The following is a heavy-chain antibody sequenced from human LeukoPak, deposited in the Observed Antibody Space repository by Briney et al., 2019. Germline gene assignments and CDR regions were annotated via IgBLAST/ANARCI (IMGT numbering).Heavy chain of an antibody. CDR1: GGSISSYY. CDR3: ARQTFGVLYFDS. Sequence: SETLSLTCTVSGGSISSYYWSWIRQPAGKGLEWMGQSHNSGSTNYNPSLKGRVTISVDTSKNQFSLNLSSVTAADTAVYYCARQTFGVLYFDSWGPGTLVIVSS. D-gene: IGHD3-10*01. J-gene: IGHJ4*02. CDR2: SHNSGST. V-gene: IGHV4-59*08.